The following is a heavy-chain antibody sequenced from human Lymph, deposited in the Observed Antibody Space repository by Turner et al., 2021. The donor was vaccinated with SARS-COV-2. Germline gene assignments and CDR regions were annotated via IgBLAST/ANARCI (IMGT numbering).Heavy chain of an antibody. V-gene: IGHV3-43*02. J-gene: IGHJ4*02. CDR1: GFTFDDYA. CDR2: ISGDGGST. D-gene: IGHD5-12*01. Sequence: EVQLVESGGGVVQTGGSLRLSCAASGFTFDDYAMHWVRQAPGKGLEWVSLISGDGGSTYYADSMKGRFTISRDDSKNSLYLQINSLRTEDTALYYCAKEGLSGRRLQFVPYFAYWGQGTLVSVSS. CDR3: AKEGLSGRRLQFVPYFAY.